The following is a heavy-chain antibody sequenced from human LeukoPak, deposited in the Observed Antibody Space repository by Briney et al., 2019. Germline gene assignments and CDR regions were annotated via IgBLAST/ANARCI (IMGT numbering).Heavy chain of an antibody. CDR2: INHSGST. CDR3: ARHDNSGYYRFDC. J-gene: IGHJ4*02. Sequence: SETLSLTCAVYGGSFSGYYWSWIRQPPGKGLEWIGEINHSGSTNYNPSLKSRVTISVDTSKNQFSLKLSSVTAADTAVYYCARHDNSGYYRFDCWGQGTLVTVSS. V-gene: IGHV4-34*01. CDR1: GGSFSGYY. D-gene: IGHD3-22*01.